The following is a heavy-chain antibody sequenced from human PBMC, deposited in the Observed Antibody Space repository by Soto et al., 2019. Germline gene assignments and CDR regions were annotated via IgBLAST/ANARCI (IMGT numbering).Heavy chain of an antibody. D-gene: IGHD4-17*01. Sequence: EVQLLESGGGLVQPGGSLRLSCAASGFTFSSFAMSWVRQAPGNGLEWVSTITGSGGSTFYADSVKGRFTISRDNSKNTLYLQMNSLRAGDTAIYYCARLDYGAYIPHFDYWGQGTRVTVSS. CDR3: ARLDYGAYIPHFDY. V-gene: IGHV3-23*01. CDR2: ITGSGGST. J-gene: IGHJ4*02. CDR1: GFTFSSFA.